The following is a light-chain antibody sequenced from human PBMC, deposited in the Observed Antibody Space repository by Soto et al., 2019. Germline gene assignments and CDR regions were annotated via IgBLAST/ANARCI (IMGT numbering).Light chain of an antibody. CDR2: DVT. Sequence: QSVLTQPASVSGSPGQSITISCTGTSSDVGGYNFVSWYQHHPGKAPKLMIYDVTNWPSGVSDRFSGSKSGNTASLTISGLQPEDEAYYYCSSYTSTGTVVFGAGTKLTVL. J-gene: IGLJ2*01. V-gene: IGLV2-14*03. CDR3: SSYTSTGTVV. CDR1: SSDVGGYNF.